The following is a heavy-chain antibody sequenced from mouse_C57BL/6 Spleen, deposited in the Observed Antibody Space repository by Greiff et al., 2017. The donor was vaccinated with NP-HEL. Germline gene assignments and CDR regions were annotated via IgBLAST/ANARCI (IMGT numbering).Heavy chain of an antibody. D-gene: IGHD1-1*01. CDR3: ARLYYGSSYWYFDV. J-gene: IGHJ1*03. Sequence: EVKVEESGGGLVKPGGSLKLSCAASGFTFSSYAMSWVRQTPEKRLEWVATISDGGSYTYYPDNVKGRFTISRDNAKNNLYLQMSHLKSEDTAMYYCARLYYGSSYWYFDVWGTGTTVTVSS. CDR1: GFTFSSYA. V-gene: IGHV5-4*03. CDR2: ISDGGSYT.